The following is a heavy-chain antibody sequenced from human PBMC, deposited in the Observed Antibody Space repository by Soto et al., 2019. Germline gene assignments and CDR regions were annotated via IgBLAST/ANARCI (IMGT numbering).Heavy chain of an antibody. CDR1: GFTFSSYS. Sequence: GGSLRLSCAASGFTFSSYSMNWVRQAPGKGLEWVSSISSSSSYIYYADSVKGRFTISRDNAKNSLYLQMNSLRAEDTAVYYCARGPSLLWFGEDAFDIWGQGTMVTVSS. J-gene: IGHJ3*02. CDR3: ARGPSLLWFGEDAFDI. CDR2: ISSSSSYI. D-gene: IGHD3-10*01. V-gene: IGHV3-21*01.